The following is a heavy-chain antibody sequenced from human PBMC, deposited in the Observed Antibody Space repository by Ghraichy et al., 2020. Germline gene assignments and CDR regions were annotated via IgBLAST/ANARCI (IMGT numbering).Heavy chain of an antibody. V-gene: IGHV4-4*02. CDR1: GGSISTVNW. CDR3: ARGTSGWSGRYFDY. CDR2: IYHSGST. Sequence: SETLSLTCAVSGGSISTVNWWSWVRQPPGKGLEWIGEIYHSGSTKYNPSLESRVTMSVDKSKNQFSLNLSSVTAADTAVYYCARGTSGWSGRYFDYWGQGTLVTVSS. J-gene: IGHJ4*02. D-gene: IGHD6-19*01.